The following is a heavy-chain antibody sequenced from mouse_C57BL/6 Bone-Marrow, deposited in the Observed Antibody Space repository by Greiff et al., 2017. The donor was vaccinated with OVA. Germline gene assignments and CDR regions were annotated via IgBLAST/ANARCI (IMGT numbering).Heavy chain of an antibody. J-gene: IGHJ4*01. V-gene: IGHV1-50*01. CDR3: ARLSMDY. Sequence: VQLQQSGAELVKPGASVKLSCKASGYTFTSYWMQWVKQRPGQGLEWIGEIDPSDSYTNYNQKFKGKATLTVDTSSSTAYMQLSSLTSEDSAVYYCARLSMDYWGQGNSVTVSS. CDR2: IDPSDSYT. CDR1: GYTFTSYW.